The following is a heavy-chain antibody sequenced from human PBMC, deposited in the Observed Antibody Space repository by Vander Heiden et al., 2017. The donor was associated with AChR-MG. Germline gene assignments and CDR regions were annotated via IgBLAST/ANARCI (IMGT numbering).Heavy chain of an antibody. CDR3: ARLRAYCSGWRNYYYGMDV. J-gene: IGHJ6*02. CDR1: GGSFSGYY. V-gene: IGHV4-34*01. Sequence: QVQLQQWGAGLLKPSETLSTTCAVDGGSFSGYYWSWIRQPPGKGLEWIGEINHSGSTNYNPSLKSRVTISVDTSKNQFSLKLSSVTAADTAVYYCARLRAYCSGWRNYYYGMDVWGQGTTVTVSS. D-gene: IGHD6-19*01. CDR2: INHSGST.